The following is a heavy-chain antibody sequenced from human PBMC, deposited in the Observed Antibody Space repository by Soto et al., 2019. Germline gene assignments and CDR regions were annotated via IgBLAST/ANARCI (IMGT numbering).Heavy chain of an antibody. CDR2: IHYNGNT. D-gene: IGHD2-21*02. Sequence: PLSDTWTVSHDSISAYSWSWVPKNPLKLLESIGNIHYNGNTKYSASLKSRVTMSVDTSKNHFSLRLISVTAADTAIYFCAREGNLGRLLQPLEFWGQGTLVTVSS. CDR3: AREGNLGRLLQPLEF. CDR1: HDSISAYS. J-gene: IGHJ4*02. V-gene: IGHV4-59*01.